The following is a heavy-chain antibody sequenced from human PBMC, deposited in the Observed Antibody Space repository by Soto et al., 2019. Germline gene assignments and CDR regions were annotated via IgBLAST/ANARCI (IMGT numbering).Heavy chain of an antibody. Sequence: SVQVSCKNSGYSFTDYYMDWVRHAPGQGLEWMGWINPNSGGPISAQKFQGRVTMTRDTSISTAYLELSRLRSDDTAVYYCARGGTTSLDYWGQGTQVTVSS. D-gene: IGHD1-1*01. CDR2: INPNSGGP. J-gene: IGHJ4*02. CDR3: ARGGTTSLDY. CDR1: GYSFTDYY. V-gene: IGHV1-2*02.